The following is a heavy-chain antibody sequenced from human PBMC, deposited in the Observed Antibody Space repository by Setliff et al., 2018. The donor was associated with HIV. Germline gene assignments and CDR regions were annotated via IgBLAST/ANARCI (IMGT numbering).Heavy chain of an antibody. J-gene: IGHJ4*02. CDR2: IHYTGST. CDR1: GGSVSSVNYY. D-gene: IGHD5-18*01. CDR3: ARGGGPDTNFDF. V-gene: IGHV4-61*01. Sequence: PSETLSLTCSVSGGSVSSVNYYWSWIRQPPGKGLEWIGYIHYTGSTTYNPSIKSRVTMSVDTSKNQFSLKLSSVTAADTAMYYCARGGGPDTNFDFWGQGTLVTVSS.